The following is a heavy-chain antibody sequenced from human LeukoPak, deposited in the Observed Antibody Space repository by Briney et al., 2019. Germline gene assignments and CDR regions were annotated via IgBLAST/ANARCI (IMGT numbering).Heavy chain of an antibody. Sequence: SETLSLTCTVSGGSISTYYWNWIRQPPGKGLEWIGCIYYSGTSNCNPSLKSRVTISVDTSKNQFSLKLTSVTAADTAVYYCARGWKPILRYFDWLSASRATFDYWGQGTLVTVSS. V-gene: IGHV4-59*01. J-gene: IGHJ4*02. CDR1: GGSISTYY. CDR3: ARGWKPILRYFDWLSASRATFDY. D-gene: IGHD3-9*01. CDR2: IYYSGTS.